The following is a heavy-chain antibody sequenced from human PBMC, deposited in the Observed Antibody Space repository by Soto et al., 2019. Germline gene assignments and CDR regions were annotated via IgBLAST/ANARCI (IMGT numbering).Heavy chain of an antibody. J-gene: IGHJ5*02. CDR1: GGSISSYY. CDR2: IYYSGST. V-gene: IGHV4-59*01. D-gene: IGHD3-3*01. CDR3: ARGPLLRFLESQNWFDP. Sequence: SETLSLTCTVSGGSISSYYWSWIRQPPGKGLEWMGYIYYSGSTNYNPSPNSQGPISVDASKNKVSLKLSSVTAAGTAVYYCARGPLLRFLESQNWFDPWGQGTLVTVSS.